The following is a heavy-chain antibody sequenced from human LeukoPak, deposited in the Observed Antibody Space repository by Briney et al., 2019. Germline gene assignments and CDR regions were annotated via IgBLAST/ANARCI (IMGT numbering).Heavy chain of an antibody. CDR1: GYTFSSYS. CDR2: INPSGGSP. V-gene: IGHV1-46*01. CDR3: AAPAAIPYYYGMDV. D-gene: IGHD2-2*01. J-gene: IGHJ6*02. Sequence: ASVKVSCKSSGYTFSSYSIHWVRQAPGQGLEWMGVINPSGGSPTYAQKFQGRVTMTRDTSTSTVYMELSSLRSEDTAVYYCAAPAAIPYYYGMDVWGQGTTVTVSS.